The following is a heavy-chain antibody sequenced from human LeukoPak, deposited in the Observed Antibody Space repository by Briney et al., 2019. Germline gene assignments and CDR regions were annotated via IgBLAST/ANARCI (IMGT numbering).Heavy chain of an antibody. D-gene: IGHD2-2*01. J-gene: IGHJ5*02. CDR2: INHSGST. Sequence: PSETLSLTCAVYGGSFSGYYWSWIRQPPGKGLEWIGEINHSGSTNYNPFLKSRVTISVDTSKNQFSLKLSSVTAADTAVYYCASLILGYCSSTSCYGGWFDPWGQGTLVTVSS. CDR1: GGSFSGYY. V-gene: IGHV4-34*01. CDR3: ASLILGYCSSTSCYGGWFDP.